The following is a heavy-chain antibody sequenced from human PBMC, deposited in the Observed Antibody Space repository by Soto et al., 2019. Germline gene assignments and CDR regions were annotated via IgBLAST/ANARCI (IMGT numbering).Heavy chain of an antibody. Sequence: SVSNAWMNWVRQAPGKGLEWVGRIKSKTDGGTTDYAAPVKGRFTISRDDSKNTLYVQMNSLKTEDTAVYYCLFYEFWSGRAYWGQGTLVTVSS. D-gene: IGHD3-3*01. CDR1: SVSNAW. V-gene: IGHV3-15*07. CDR3: LFYEFWSGRAY. J-gene: IGHJ4*02. CDR2: IKSKTDGGTT.